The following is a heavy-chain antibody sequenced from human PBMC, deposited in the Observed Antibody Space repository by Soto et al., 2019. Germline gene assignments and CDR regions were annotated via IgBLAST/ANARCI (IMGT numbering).Heavy chain of an antibody. V-gene: IGHV4-59*01. D-gene: IGHD3-10*01. CDR3: AGGSPWGFGELLSISPDY. J-gene: IGHJ4*02. CDR2: IYYSGST. CDR1: GGSISSYY. Sequence: QVQLQESGPGLVKPSETLSLTCTVSGGSISSYYWSWIRQPPGKGLEWIGYIYYSGSTNYNPSLKSRVTISVDTSKNQFSLKLSSVTAADTAVYYCAGGSPWGFGELLSISPDYWGQGTLVTVSS.